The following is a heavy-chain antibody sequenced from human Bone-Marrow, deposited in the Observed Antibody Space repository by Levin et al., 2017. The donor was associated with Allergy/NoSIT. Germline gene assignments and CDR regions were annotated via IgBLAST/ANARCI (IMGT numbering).Heavy chain of an antibody. D-gene: IGHD3-16*01. Sequence: GGSLRLSCAASGFIFSDFYMSWFRQRPGKGLEWVAYISKDSYRTYYADSVRGRFAISRDNIKSSLFLHMSSLRADDTAVYFCARDGGIIDYWGQGTLVTVST. V-gene: IGHV3-11*01. CDR1: GFIFSDFY. J-gene: IGHJ4*02. CDR2: ISKDSYRT. CDR3: ARDGGIIDY.